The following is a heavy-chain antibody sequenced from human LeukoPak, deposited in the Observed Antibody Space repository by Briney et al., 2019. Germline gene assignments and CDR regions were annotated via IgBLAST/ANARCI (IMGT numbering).Heavy chain of an antibody. Sequence: PGGSLRLSCAASGFTFSSYWMHWVRQAPGKGLVWVSRINSDGSSTSYADSVKGRFTISRDNAKNTLYLQMSCLRTEDTAVYYCWTVVPAAIPLFDYWGQGTLVTVSS. J-gene: IGHJ4*02. CDR1: GFTFSSYW. CDR2: INSDGSST. D-gene: IGHD2-2*01. CDR3: WTVVPAAIPLFDY. V-gene: IGHV3-74*01.